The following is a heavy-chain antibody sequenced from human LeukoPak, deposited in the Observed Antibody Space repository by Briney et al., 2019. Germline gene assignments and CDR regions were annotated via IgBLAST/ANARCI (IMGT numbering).Heavy chain of an antibody. CDR2: IYYSGSA. J-gene: IGHJ4*02. D-gene: IGHD3-10*01. CDR1: GGSISSSSYY. V-gene: IGHV4-61*05. Sequence: SETLSLTCTVSGGSISSSSYYWGWIRQPPGKGLEWIGYIYYSGSANYNPSLKSRVSISLDTSKTQFSLNLTSVTAADTAVYYCAKQGYYGPFVYWGQGALVTVSS. CDR3: AKQGYYGPFVY.